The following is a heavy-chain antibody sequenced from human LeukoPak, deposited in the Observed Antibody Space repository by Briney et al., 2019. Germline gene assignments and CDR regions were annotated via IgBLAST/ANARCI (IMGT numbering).Heavy chain of an antibody. CDR2: IYYSGRT. J-gene: IGHJ4*02. CDR3: ARLSTMTTSFDY. D-gene: IGHD4-17*01. Sequence: SETLSLTCTVSGGSISSYYWSWIRQPPGKGLEWIGFIYYSGRTYYNPSLKSRVSMSVDTSKNQFSLTLSSVTAADTAVYYCARLSTMTTSFDYWGQGTLVTVSS. V-gene: IGHV4-59*12. CDR1: GGSISSYY.